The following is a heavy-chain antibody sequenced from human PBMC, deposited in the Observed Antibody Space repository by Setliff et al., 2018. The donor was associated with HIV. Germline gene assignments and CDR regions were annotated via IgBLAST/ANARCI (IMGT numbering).Heavy chain of an antibody. CDR3: ARSSLAFN. Sequence: PSETLSLTCTVSGGSISSYYWSWIRQPPGKGLEWIGYIYYSGSTNYNPSLKSRVTISVDTSKNQFSLKLSSVTAADTAVYYCARSSLAFNWGQGTLVTVSS. J-gene: IGHJ4*02. CDR2: IYYSGST. CDR1: GGSISSYY. V-gene: IGHV4-59*01.